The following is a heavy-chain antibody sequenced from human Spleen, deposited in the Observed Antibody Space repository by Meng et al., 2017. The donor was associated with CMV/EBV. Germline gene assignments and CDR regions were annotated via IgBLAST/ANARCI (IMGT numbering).Heavy chain of an antibody. D-gene: IGHD2-2*02. CDR2: IVVASGNT. CDR3: VAVPSAIPNNWFDP. Sequence: VKVSCKASGFTFTSSAVQWVRQAPGQRLAWIGWIVVASGNTNYAQKFQERVTITRDMSTSTAYMELSRLTSADTAVYYCVAVPSAIPNNWFDPWGQGTLVTVSS. J-gene: IGHJ5*02. V-gene: IGHV1-58*01. CDR1: GFTFTSSA.